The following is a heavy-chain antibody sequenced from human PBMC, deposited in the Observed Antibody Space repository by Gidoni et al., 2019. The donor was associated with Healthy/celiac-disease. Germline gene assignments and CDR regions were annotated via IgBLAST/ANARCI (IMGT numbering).Heavy chain of an antibody. J-gene: IGHJ4*02. V-gene: IGHV4-39*01. Sequence: QLQLQESGPGLVKHSETLSLTCTVSGGSISSSRYYWGWIRQPPGKGLEWIGSIYYRGSTYYNPSLKSRVTISVDTSKNQFSLKLSSVTAADTAVYYCVVVAATRSFGNWGQGTLVTVSS. D-gene: IGHD2-15*01. CDR1: GGSISSSRYY. CDR2: IYYRGST. CDR3: VVVAATRSFGN.